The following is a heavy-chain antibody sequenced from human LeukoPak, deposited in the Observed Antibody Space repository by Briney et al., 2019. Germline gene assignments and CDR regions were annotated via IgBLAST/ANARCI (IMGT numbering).Heavy chain of an antibody. CDR1: GGSISSSSYY. Sequence: SETLSLTCTVSGGSISSSSYYWGWIRQPPGKGLEWIGGIYYSGSTNYNPSLKSRVTMSVDTSKNQFSLKLSSVTAADTALYYCARVNYYYYYMDVWGKGTTVTISS. V-gene: IGHV4-39*07. CDR3: ARVNYYYYYMDV. J-gene: IGHJ6*03. CDR2: IYYSGST.